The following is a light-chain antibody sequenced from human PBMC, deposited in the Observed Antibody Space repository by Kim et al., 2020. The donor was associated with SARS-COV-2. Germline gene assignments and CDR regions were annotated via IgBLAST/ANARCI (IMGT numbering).Light chain of an antibody. V-gene: IGKV1-39*01. CDR3: QQSSTTPRVT. J-gene: IGKJ4*01. CDR2: SVS. Sequence: DIQLTQSPSSLSASVGQRVTITCRASQTVVTYLNWYQQRPGQAPKLLIHSVSVLHGGVPSRFSGSGSETEFTLTISSLQPEDSAVYFCQQSSTTPRVTFGGGTKLEI. CDR1: QTVVTY.